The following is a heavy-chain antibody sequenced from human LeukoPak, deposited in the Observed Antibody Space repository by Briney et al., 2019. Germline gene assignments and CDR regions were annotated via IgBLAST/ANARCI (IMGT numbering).Heavy chain of an antibody. D-gene: IGHD3-3*01. J-gene: IGHJ4*02. CDR2: VNPNGGDT. CDR3: ARGADFWSGYNDY. CDR1: GYNFARHP. V-gene: IGHV1-2*07. Sequence: GKGSCQASGYNFARHPIHLGRQGPGQRAELEGWVNPNGGDTNYAHKFQGRVTMTRDTSVSTAYMELSGLRSDDTAVYYCARGADFWSGYNDYWGQGTLVSVSS.